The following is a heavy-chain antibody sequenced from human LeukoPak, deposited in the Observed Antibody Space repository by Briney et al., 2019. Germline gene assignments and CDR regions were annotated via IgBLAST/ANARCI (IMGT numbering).Heavy chain of an antibody. D-gene: IGHD1-7*01. CDR2: ISSNGDAT. CDR1: GFTLSNYA. V-gene: IGHV3-64*01. J-gene: IGHJ4*02. Sequence: GGSLRLSCAASGFTLSNYALHWVREAPGKGLEYVSAISSNGDATFYANSVKGRFTISRDNSKNTLYLQMGSLRAEDMAVYYCVRVGNYREFDYWGQGTLVTVSS. CDR3: VRVGNYREFDY.